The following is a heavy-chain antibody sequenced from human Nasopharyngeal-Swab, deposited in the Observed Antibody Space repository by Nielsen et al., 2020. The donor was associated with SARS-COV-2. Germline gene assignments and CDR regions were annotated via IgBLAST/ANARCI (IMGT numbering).Heavy chain of an antibody. V-gene: IGHV4-30-4*01. D-gene: IGHD3-10*01. J-gene: IGHJ4*02. CDR3: ARDSPRGVISY. Sequence: WIRQPPGKGLEWIGYIHYSGSTYYNPSLKSRVTISVDTSKNQFSLKLSSVTAADTAVYYCARDSPRGVISYWGQGTLVTVSS. CDR2: IHYSGST.